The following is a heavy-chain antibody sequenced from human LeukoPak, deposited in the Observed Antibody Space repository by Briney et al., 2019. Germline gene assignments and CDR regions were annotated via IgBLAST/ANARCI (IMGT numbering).Heavy chain of an antibody. CDR2: ISYDGSNK. J-gene: IGHJ4*02. Sequence: PGGSLRLSCAASGFTFSSYAMHWVRQAPGKGLEWVAVISYDGSNKYHADSVKGRFTISRDNSKNTLYLQMNSLRAEDTAVYYCAREGLGEDSSGYYANFDYWGQGTLVAVSS. V-gene: IGHV3-30-3*01. CDR3: AREGLGEDSSGYYANFDY. D-gene: IGHD3-22*01. CDR1: GFTFSSYA.